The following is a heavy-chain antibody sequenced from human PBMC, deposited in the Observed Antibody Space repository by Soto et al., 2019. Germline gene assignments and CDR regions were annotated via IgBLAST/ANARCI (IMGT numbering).Heavy chain of an antibody. J-gene: IGHJ5*02. CDR3: ARLDGYDFWSAPPVGWFDP. CDR2: ISAYNGNT. V-gene: IGHV1-18*01. D-gene: IGHD3-3*01. Sequence: ATVKVSCKASGYTFTSYGISWVRQAPGQGLESMGWISAYNGNTNYAQKLQGRVTMTTDTSTSTAYMELRSLRSDDTAVYYCARLDGYDFWSAPPVGWFDPWGQGTLVTVSS. CDR1: GYTFTSYG.